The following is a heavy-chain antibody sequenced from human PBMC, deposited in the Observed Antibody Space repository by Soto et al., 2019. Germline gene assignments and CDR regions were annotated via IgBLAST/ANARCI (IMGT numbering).Heavy chain of an antibody. Sequence: QVQLVQSGAEVKKPGASVKVSCKASGYTFTSYGISWVRQAPGQGLEWMGWISADNGNTNNAQKLQGRVTMTTDTSTSTADTELRSLRSDGTAVYYCARDRGSYAVDNGGRGTLGTVSS. V-gene: IGHV1-18*01. CDR1: GYTFTSYG. D-gene: IGHD1-26*01. CDR3: ARDRGSYAVDN. J-gene: IGHJ4*02. CDR2: ISADNGNT.